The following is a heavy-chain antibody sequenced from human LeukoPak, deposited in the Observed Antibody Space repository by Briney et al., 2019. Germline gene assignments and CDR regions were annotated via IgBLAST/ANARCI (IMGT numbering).Heavy chain of an antibody. CDR1: GFTFSSYG. CDR2: VSSDGGNK. J-gene: IGHJ4*02. Sequence: PGGSLRLSCAASGFTFSSYGMHWVRQAPGKGLEWVAVVSSDGGNKYYADSVKGRFTISRDTSKNTLYLQMNSLGAEDTAVYYCARGYSSSWLGYFDYWGQGALVTVSS. D-gene: IGHD6-13*01. V-gene: IGHV3-30*03. CDR3: ARGYSSSWLGYFDY.